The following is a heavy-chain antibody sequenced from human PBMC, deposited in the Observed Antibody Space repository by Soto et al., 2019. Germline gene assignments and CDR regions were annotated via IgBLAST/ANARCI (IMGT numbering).Heavy chain of an antibody. J-gene: IGHJ4*02. V-gene: IGHV3-33*01. Sequence: QVQLVESGGGVVQPGRSLRLSCAASGFTFSSYDMHWVRQAPGKGLEWVAIIWYDGSNKYYADSVKGRFTISRDNSKNTLYLQVNSLRSDDTAVYYCARSCRQWLVDYWGQGTLVTVSS. CDR1: GFTFSSYD. D-gene: IGHD6-19*01. CDR3: ARSCRQWLVDY. CDR2: IWYDGSNK.